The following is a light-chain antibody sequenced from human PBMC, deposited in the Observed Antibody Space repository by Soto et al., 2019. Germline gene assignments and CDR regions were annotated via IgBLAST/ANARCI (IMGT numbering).Light chain of an antibody. CDR3: HHYHSAPQT. CDR2: WAS. Sequence: DIVMTQSPDSLAVSLGERATINCKSSQSVLYSTNNKNYVAWYQQKPGQPPKLLVYWASTRESGVTDRFSGSGSATDFTRTSTSLQAEDAAGYYCHHYHSAPQTFGQGTKVEIK. CDR1: QSVLYSTNNKNY. V-gene: IGKV4-1*01. J-gene: IGKJ1*01.